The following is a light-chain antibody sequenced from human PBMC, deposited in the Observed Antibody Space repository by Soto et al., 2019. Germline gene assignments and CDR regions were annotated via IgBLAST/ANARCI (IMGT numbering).Light chain of an antibody. Sequence: EVVMTQSPATLSVSPGERVTLSCRTSQSVNIHLAWYRQKPGQAPRLLIYAATTRATGVPARFSGSGSGTEFTLTISSLQSEDFAVYYCQQYNNWPPYTFGQGTKLEI. CDR1: QSVNIH. J-gene: IGKJ2*01. CDR2: AAT. CDR3: QQYNNWPPYT. V-gene: IGKV3-15*01.